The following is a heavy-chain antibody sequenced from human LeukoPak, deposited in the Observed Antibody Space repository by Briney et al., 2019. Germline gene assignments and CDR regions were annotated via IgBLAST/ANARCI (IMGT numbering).Heavy chain of an antibody. CDR2: IGHDGTKI. CDR1: GFTFSTYG. J-gene: IGHJ4*02. Sequence: GGSLRLSCAASGFTFSTYGMHWVRQAPGKGLEWVAFIGHDGTKIYYADSVQGRFTISRDNSKNTLYLEMNSLSGEDTALYYCAKDHVTWGNRYFDHRGQGTLGTVSS. CDR3: AKDHVTWGNRYFDH. V-gene: IGHV3-30*02. D-gene: IGHD3-16*01.